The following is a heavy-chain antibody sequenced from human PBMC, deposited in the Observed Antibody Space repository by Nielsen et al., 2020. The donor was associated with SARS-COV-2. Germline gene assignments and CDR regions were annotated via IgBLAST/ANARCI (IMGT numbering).Heavy chain of an antibody. J-gene: IGHJ4*02. D-gene: IGHD6-6*01. CDR3: AREGPDSSSSYFDY. CDR1: GFTFSSFA. Sequence: GESLKISCAASGFTFSSFALHWARQAPGKGLEWVAIISHDGNTLYNAGSVKGRFTISRDNSENTMFLQMNSLRVDDTAVYYCAREGPDSSSSYFDYWGQGTLVTVSS. V-gene: IGHV3-30*04. CDR2: ISHDGNTL.